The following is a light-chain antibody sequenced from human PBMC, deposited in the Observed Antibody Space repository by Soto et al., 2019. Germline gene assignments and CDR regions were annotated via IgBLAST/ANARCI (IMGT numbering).Light chain of an antibody. CDR3: QQYYRLPYT. CDR1: QDISDY. V-gene: IGKV1-33*01. J-gene: IGKJ2*01. Sequence: DIQMTQSPSSLSASVGDRVTITCQALQDISDYLIWCQQKPGKAPKVLIYDASSLATGVPSRFSGSGSGTDFTFTISSLQPEDIATSYCQQYYRLPYTFGQGNKLEIK. CDR2: DAS.